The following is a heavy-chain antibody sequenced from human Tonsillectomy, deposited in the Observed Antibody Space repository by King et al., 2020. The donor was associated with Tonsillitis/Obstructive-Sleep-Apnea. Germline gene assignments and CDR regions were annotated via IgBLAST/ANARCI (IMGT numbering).Heavy chain of an antibody. J-gene: IGHJ5*02. V-gene: IGHV4-34*01. CDR2: INHSGST. Sequence: VQLQQWGAGLLKPSETLSLTCAVYGGSFSGYYWSWIRQPPGKGREWIGEINHSGSTNYNPSLKSRVTISVDTSKNQFSLKLSSVTAADTAVYYCARGTGRITIFGVVTRNWFDPWGQGTLVTVSS. CDR3: ARGTGRITIFGVVTRNWFDP. CDR1: GGSFSGYY. D-gene: IGHD3-3*01.